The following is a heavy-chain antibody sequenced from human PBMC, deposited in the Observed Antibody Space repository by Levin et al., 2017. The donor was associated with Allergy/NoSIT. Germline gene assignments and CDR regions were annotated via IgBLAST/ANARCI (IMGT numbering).Heavy chain of an antibody. V-gene: IGHV3-23*01. J-gene: IGHJ3*01. CDR2: ITGGGSNT. Sequence: GGSLRLSCAASGFTFSDYAMTWVRQAPGKGLEWVSVITGGGSNTYYGDSVKGRFTVSRDNSKNTLYLELNCLRAEDTAVYYCAKKQGGTSGFSFDVWGQGTMVTVSS. CDR3: AKKQGGTSGFSFDV. D-gene: IGHD1-1*01. CDR1: GFTFSDYA.